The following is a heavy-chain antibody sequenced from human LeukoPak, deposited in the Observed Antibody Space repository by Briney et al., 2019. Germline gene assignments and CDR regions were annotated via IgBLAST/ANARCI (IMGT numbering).Heavy chain of an antibody. Sequence: PGGSLRLSCAASGFSVSSNYMSWVRQAPGKGLEWVSVIYSGGSTYYADSVKGRFTISRENSKKTLYLQMNSLRAEDTAVYYCAKVRLYGDYPEIDYWGQGTLVAVSS. CDR3: AKVRLYGDYPEIDY. CDR1: GFSVSSNY. V-gene: IGHV3-53*01. J-gene: IGHJ4*02. D-gene: IGHD4-17*01. CDR2: IYSGGST.